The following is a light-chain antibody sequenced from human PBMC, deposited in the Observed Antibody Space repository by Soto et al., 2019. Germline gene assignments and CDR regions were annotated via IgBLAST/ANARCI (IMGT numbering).Light chain of an antibody. CDR3: QQANSFPWT. Sequence: DIQMTQSPSSVSASVGDRVTITCRASQDISGWLAWFQQKPGKAPNLLIYDASILQSGVPSRFSGSGSGTDFTLTITYLQPEDFATYYCQQANSFPWTFGQGTKVE. J-gene: IGKJ1*01. V-gene: IGKV1D-12*01. CDR2: DAS. CDR1: QDISGW.